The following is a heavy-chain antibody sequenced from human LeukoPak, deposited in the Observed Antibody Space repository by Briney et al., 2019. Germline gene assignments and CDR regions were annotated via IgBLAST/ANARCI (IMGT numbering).Heavy chain of an antibody. CDR2: IWYDGSNK. CDR1: GFTFSSYG. D-gene: IGHD3-10*01. V-gene: IGHV3-30*19. J-gene: IGHJ4*02. CDR3: ARNGNYYGSGSPFYFDY. Sequence: GGSLRLSCAASGFTFSSYGMHWVRQAPGKGLEWVAVIWYDGSNKYYADSVKGRFTISRDNSKNTLYLQMNSLRAEDTAVYYCARNGNYYGSGSPFYFDYWGQGTLVTVSS.